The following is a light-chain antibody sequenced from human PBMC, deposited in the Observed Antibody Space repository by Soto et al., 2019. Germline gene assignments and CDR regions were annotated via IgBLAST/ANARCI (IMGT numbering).Light chain of an antibody. CDR3: GAWDTGLGGGV. CDR2: EDN. Sequence: QSVLTQPPSVSAAQGQKVTISCSGSSSNIGSDFVSWYQQLPGTAPKLLIYEDNKRPSGIPDRFSGPKSGTSATLGITGLQIGDEADYYCGAWDTGLGGGVFGGGTKVTV. V-gene: IGLV1-51*02. J-gene: IGLJ2*01. CDR1: SSNIGSDF.